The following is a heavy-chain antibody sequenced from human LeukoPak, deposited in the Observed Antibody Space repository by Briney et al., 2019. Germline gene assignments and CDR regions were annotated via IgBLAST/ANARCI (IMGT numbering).Heavy chain of an antibody. CDR3: AKGADSSGYLYYFDY. D-gene: IGHD3-22*01. J-gene: IGHJ4*02. CDR1: GFTFSSYE. Sequence: PGGSLRLSCAASGFTFSSYEMNWVRQAPGKGLEWVSSISRSGSTKYYADSVKGRFTISRDNSKNTLYLQMNSLRAGDTAVYYCAKGADSSGYLYYFDYWGQGTLVTVSS. CDR2: ISRSGSTK. V-gene: IGHV3-48*03.